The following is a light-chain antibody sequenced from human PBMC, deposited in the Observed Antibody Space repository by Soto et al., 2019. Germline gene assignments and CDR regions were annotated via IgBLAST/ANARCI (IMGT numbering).Light chain of an antibody. J-gene: IGKJ1*01. CDR3: QQYGRSPWT. CDR2: SAS. CDR1: QSVSSD. Sequence: EIVMTQSPATLSVSPGERATLSCRASQSVSSDLAWYHQKPGQAPRLLIYSASTRATGIPARFSGSGSGTEFTLTINSLQSEDFAVYYCQQYGRSPWTFGQGTKVDIK. V-gene: IGKV3-15*01.